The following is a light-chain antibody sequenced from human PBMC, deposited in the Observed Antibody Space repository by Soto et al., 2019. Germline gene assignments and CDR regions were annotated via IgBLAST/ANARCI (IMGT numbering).Light chain of an antibody. CDR1: ISDVGGYGY. CDR2: DVT. CDR3: CSYAGNYIWV. V-gene: IGLV2-11*01. J-gene: IGLJ3*02. Sequence: QSALTQPRSVSGPPGQSVTISCIGTISDVGGYGYVSWYQQYPGKAPNLMIYDVTKRASGVPDRFSGSKSGTTASLTISGLQADDEATYYCCSYAGNYIWVFGGGTKLTVL.